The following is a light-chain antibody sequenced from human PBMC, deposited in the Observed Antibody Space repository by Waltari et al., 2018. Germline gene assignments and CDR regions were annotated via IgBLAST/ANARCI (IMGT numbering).Light chain of an antibody. CDR1: QNLNTF. V-gene: IGKV1-5*01. CDR3: QQYYDYPIN. Sequence: DIQMTQSPSTVSASLGYRVTSTCRASQNLNTFLSWYQQKPGAVPNLLIYDASTLERGVPSRFSGSGSGTHFTLTISGLQPDDFATYYCQQYYDYPINFGQGTRL. CDR2: DAS. J-gene: IGKJ5*01.